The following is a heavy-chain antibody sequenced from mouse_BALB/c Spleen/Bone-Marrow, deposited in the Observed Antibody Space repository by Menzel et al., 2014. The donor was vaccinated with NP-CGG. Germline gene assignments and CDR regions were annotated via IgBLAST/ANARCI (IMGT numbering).Heavy chain of an antibody. D-gene: IGHD2-2*01. J-gene: IGHJ4*01. Sequence: VQLQQSGAELARPGASVKMSCKASGYTFTYYTMHWVKQRPGQGLEWIGYINPCSGYTNYNQKFKDKATLTADKSSSTDYKQLRSLTADDSTDYCCGRGGNDPCYAMDSWGQGTSVTGSS. CDR2: INPCSGYT. CDR3: GRGGNDPCYAMDS. V-gene: IGHV1-4*01. CDR1: GYTFTYYT.